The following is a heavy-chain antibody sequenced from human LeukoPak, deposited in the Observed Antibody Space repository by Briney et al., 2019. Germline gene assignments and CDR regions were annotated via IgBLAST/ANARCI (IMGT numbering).Heavy chain of an antibody. CDR3: ARHWNRGSRDY. V-gene: IGHV4-39*01. J-gene: IGHJ4*02. CDR1: GGSISSSSYY. Sequence: PSETLSLTCTVSGGSISSSSYYWGWIRQPPGKGLEWIGSTYYSGSTYYNPSLKSRVTISVDTSKNQFSLKLSSVTAADTAVYYCARHWNRGSRDYWGQGTLVTVSS. CDR2: TYYSGST. D-gene: IGHD1-26*01.